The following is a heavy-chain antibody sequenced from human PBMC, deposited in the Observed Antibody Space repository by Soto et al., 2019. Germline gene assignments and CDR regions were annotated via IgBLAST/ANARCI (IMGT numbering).Heavy chain of an antibody. Sequence: ASVKVSCKASGGTFSSYAISWVRQAPGQGLEWMGGIIPIFGTANYAQKFQGRVTLTADKSTSTAYMELSSLRSEDTAVYYCASSRDYDFWSGPSSPNWFDPWGQGTLVTVSS. V-gene: IGHV1-69*06. CDR2: IIPIFGTA. D-gene: IGHD3-3*01. CDR3: ASSRDYDFWSGPSSPNWFDP. CDR1: GGTFSSYA. J-gene: IGHJ5*02.